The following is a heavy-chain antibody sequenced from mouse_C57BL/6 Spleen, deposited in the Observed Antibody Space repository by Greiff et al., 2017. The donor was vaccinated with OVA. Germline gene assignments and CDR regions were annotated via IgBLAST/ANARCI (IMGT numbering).Heavy chain of an antibody. J-gene: IGHJ3*01. CDR2: IYPGSGST. Sequence: QVQLQQPGAELVKPGASVKMSCKASGYTFTSYWITWVKQRPGQGLEWIGDIYPGSGSTNYNEKFKSKATLTVDTSSSTAYMQLSSLTSEDSAVYYCASGRKNMLYDYDGDGDLFAYWGQGTLVTVSA. CDR1: GYTFTSYW. D-gene: IGHD2-4*01. V-gene: IGHV1-55*01. CDR3: ASGRKNMLYDYDGDGDLFAY.